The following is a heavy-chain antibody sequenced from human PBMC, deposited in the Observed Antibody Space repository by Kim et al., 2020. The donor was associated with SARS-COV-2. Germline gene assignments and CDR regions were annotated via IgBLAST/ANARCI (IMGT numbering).Heavy chain of an antibody. V-gene: IGHV4-4*09. CDR3: ANYGSRGWFDP. Sequence: NSNPPLQSRVTISADTSKNQFSRKLSSVTAADTAVYYCANYGSRGWFDPWGQGTLVTVSS. D-gene: IGHD1-26*01. J-gene: IGHJ5*02.